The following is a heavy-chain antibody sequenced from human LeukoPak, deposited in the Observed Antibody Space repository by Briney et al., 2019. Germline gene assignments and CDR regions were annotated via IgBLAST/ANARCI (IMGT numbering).Heavy chain of an antibody. CDR2: ISTYDGNT. CDR3: ASWGYFDGVDY. V-gene: IGHV1-18*01. CDR1: NYTFASYG. Sequence: ASVKVSCKASNYTFASYGISWVRQAPGQGLEWVGWISTYDGNTNYAQKLQGRVTMTTDTSTSTAYMELRSLRSDDTAVYYCASWGYFDGVDYWGQGTLVTVSS. D-gene: IGHD3-9*01. J-gene: IGHJ4*02.